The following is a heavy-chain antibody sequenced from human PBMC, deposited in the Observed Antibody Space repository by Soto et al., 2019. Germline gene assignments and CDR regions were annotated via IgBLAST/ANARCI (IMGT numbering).Heavy chain of an antibody. V-gene: IGHV3-7*03. CDR1: GFTFSSYW. Sequence: GGSLRLSCAASGFTFSSYWMSWVRQAPGKGLEWVANIKQDGSEKYYVDSVKGRFTISRDNAKNSLYLQMNSLRAEDMAVYYCARDSRVQLERYAFDIWGQGTMVTVSS. CDR2: IKQDGSEK. J-gene: IGHJ3*02. D-gene: IGHD1-1*01. CDR3: ARDSRVQLERYAFDI.